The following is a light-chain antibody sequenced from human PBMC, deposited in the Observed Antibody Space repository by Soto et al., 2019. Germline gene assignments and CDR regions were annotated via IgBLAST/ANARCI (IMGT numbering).Light chain of an antibody. J-gene: IGKJ1*01. Sequence: DTQMTQSPSSLSASVGDRVTITCRASQSIRTYLNWYQQKPGKAPKFLTYAASTLQSGVPSRFAGSGSGTEFTLTISSLQPEDFATYYCQQTYTSPRTFGQGTKVEIK. V-gene: IGKV1-39*01. CDR3: QQTYTSPRT. CDR1: QSIRTY. CDR2: AAS.